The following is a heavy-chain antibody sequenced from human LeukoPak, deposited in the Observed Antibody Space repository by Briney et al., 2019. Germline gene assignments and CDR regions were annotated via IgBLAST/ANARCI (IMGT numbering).Heavy chain of an antibody. V-gene: IGHV3-21*04. CDR1: GFTFSSYS. J-gene: IGHJ3*02. CDR3: ASSASHDAFDI. D-gene: IGHD2-2*01. Sequence: GGSLRLSCAASGFTFSSYSMNWVRQAPGKGLEWVSSISSSSSYIYYADSVKGRFTISRDNSKNTLYLQMNSLRAEDTAVYYCASSASHDAFDIWGQGTMVTVSS. CDR2: ISSSSSYI.